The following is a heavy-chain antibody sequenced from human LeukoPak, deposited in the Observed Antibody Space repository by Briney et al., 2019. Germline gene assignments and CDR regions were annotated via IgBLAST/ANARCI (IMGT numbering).Heavy chain of an antibody. CDR1: GFTFSSYV. V-gene: IGHV3-23*01. D-gene: IGHD5-18*01. Sequence: GGSLRLSCAASGFTFSSYVMSWVRQAPGKGLEWVSSVSGTGGTTYYADSVKGRLTISRDNSKNTLYLQMNSLRAEDTAVYYCVSTATFDYWGQGTLVTVSS. J-gene: IGHJ4*02. CDR3: VSTATFDY. CDR2: VSGTGGTT.